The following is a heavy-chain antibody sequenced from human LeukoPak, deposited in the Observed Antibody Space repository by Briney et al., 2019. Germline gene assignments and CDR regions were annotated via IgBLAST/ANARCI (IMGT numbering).Heavy chain of an antibody. CDR1: GGSFSAYY. D-gene: IGHD5-18*01. CDR2: INHSGST. CDR3: ARARRGYNYYMDV. J-gene: IGHJ6*03. Sequence: PSGTLSLTCAVYGGSFSAYYWSWIRQPPGKGLEWIGEINHSGSTNYNPSLKSRVTISVDTSKNQFSLKLSSVTAADTAVYYCARARRGYNYYMDVWGKGTTVTVSS. V-gene: IGHV4-34*01.